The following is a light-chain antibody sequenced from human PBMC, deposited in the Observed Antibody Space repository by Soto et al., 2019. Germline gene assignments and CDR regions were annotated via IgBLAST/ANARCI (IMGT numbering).Light chain of an antibody. CDR2: KAS. CDR3: QHYNSYSEA. J-gene: IGKJ1*01. CDR1: QTISSW. Sequence: DIQMTQSPSTLSGSVGDRVTITCRASQTISSWLAWYQQKPGKATKHLIYKASTLKSGVPSRFSGSGSGTEFTLTISSLQTDDFANYYCQHYNSYSEAFGQGTKVELK. V-gene: IGKV1-5*03.